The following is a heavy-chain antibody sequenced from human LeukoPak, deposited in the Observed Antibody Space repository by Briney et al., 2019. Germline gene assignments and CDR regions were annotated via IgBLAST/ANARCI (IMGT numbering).Heavy chain of an antibody. D-gene: IGHD3-22*01. Sequence: GGSLRLSCAASGFTFSSYWMSWVRQAPGKGLEWVANIKQDGSEKYYVDSVKGRFTISRDNAKVSLYLQMNSLRAEDKAVYYCASNTYYYDSSGYPTAVDYWGQGTLVTVSS. V-gene: IGHV3-7*01. CDR2: IKQDGSEK. J-gene: IGHJ4*02. CDR1: GFTFSSYW. CDR3: ASNTYYYDSSGYPTAVDY.